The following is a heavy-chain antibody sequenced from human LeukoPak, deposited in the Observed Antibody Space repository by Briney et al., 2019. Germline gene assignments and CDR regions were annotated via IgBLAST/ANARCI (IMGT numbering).Heavy chain of an antibody. V-gene: IGHV3-21*01. Sequence: GGSLRLSCAASGFTFSSYSMNWVRQAPGKGLEWVSSISSSSSYIYYADSVKGRFTISRDNAKNSLYLQMNSLRAEDTAVYYCARSRGYSYGELDYWGQGTLVTVSS. CDR2: ISSSSSYI. D-gene: IGHD5-18*01. CDR3: ARSRGYSYGELDY. J-gene: IGHJ4*02. CDR1: GFTFSSYS.